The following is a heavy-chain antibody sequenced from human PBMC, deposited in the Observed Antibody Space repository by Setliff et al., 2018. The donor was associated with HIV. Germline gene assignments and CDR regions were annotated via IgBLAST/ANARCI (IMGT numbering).Heavy chain of an antibody. D-gene: IGHD3-10*01. CDR2: MYYTGNT. Sequence: PSETLSLTCSVSDGSTTGYHWNWIQQSAEKGLEWIGRMYYTGNTDYNPSLKSRAIMSIDRSRNQFSLKVHSVTAADTAVYYCARSIYGSGTYPLDIWGQGILVTSPQ. V-gene: IGHV4-4*07. J-gene: IGHJ4*02. CDR3: ARSIYGSGTYPLDI. CDR1: DGSTTGYH.